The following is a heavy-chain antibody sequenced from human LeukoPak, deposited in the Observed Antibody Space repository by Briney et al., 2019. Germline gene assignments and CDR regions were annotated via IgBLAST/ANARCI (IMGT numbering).Heavy chain of an antibody. CDR3: ARARLRYCSGGSCYRRGSFDY. CDR2: INHSGST. J-gene: IGHJ4*02. D-gene: IGHD2-15*01. Sequence: SETLSLTCAVYGGSFSGYYWSWIRKPPGKGLEWIGEINHSGSTNYNPSLKSRVTISVDTSKNQFSLKLSSVTAADTAVYYCARARLRYCSGGSCYRRGSFDYWGQGTLVTVSS. CDR1: GGSFSGYY. V-gene: IGHV4-34*01.